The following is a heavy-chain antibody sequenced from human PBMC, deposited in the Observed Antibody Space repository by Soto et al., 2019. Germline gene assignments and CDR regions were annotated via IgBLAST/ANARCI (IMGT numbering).Heavy chain of an antibody. CDR2: ISSSSSYI. CDR3: ARDRPFQVCGGDCYFPDAFDV. V-gene: IGHV3-21*01. J-gene: IGHJ3*01. D-gene: IGHD2-21*02. CDR1: GFTFSSYI. Sequence: GGSLRLSCAASGFTFSSYIMNWVRQAPGKGLEWVSSISSSSSYIYYADSVKGRFTISRDNAKNSLYLQMNSLRAEDTAVCYCARDRPFQVCGGDCYFPDAFDVWGQGTMGTV.